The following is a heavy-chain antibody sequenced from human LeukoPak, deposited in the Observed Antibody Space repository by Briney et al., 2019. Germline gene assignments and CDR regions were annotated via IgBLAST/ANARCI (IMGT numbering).Heavy chain of an antibody. V-gene: IGHV3-30*01. J-gene: IGHJ4*02. Sequence: GGSLRLSCAASGFSFSSYAIHWVRQAPGKGLEGVAAISYDGSKKYYADSVKGRFTISRDNSKNTLYLQMDSLRSEDTAVYYCARPQAYYFDYWGQGTLVTVSS. CDR1: GFSFSSYA. CDR2: ISYDGSKK. CDR3: ARPQAYYFDY.